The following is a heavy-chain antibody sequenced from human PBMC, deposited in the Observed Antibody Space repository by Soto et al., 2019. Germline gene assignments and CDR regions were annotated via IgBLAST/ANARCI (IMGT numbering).Heavy chain of an antibody. CDR1: GLTFDEHA. Sequence: EVQLVESGGGLVQPGRSLRLSCVVSGLTFDEHAMHWVRQGPGKGLAWVSGIFWSGGSVGYADSVKGRFTVSRDKAKNSLYLQMDSLRAEDTALYYCARDLTPGGADVWGQGTTVTVSS. CDR3: ARDLTPGGADV. J-gene: IGHJ6*02. CDR2: IFWSGGSV. D-gene: IGHD4-17*01. V-gene: IGHV3-9*01.